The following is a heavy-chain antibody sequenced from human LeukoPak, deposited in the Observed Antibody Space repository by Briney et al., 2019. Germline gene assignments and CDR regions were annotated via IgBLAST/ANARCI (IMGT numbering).Heavy chain of an antibody. CDR1: GFTLSCSG. V-gene: IGHV3-23*01. J-gene: IGHJ3*02. CDR2: ISGRGRRT. D-gene: IGHD6-6*01. CDR3: AKGRGRITIATQKDAFDI. Sequence: TGGSLRLSCCASGFTLSCSGMSCARQAPGKGLEWVSDISGRGRRTYYADSVRGRFTISRDNSKNTLYLQMNSLRAEDTAIYYCAKGRGRITIATQKDAFDIWGQGTMVTVSS.